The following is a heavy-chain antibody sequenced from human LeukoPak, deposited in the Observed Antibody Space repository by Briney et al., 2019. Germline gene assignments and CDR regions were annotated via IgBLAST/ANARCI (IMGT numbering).Heavy chain of an antibody. V-gene: IGHV4-38-2*02. CDR2: IYHSGST. CDR1: GYSISSGYY. CDR3: ARHHITMVRGVIGWFDP. D-gene: IGHD3-10*01. J-gene: IGHJ5*02. Sequence: SETLSLTCTVSGYSISSGYYWGWIRQPPGKGLEWIGSIYHSGSTYYNPSLKSRVTISVDTSKNQYSLKLSSVTAADTAVYYCARHHITMVRGVIGWFDPWGQGTLVTVSS.